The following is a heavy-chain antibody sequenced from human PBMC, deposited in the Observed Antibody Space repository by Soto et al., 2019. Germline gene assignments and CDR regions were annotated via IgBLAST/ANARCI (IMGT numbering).Heavy chain of an antibody. CDR1: GGSISSYY. J-gene: IGHJ3*02. CDR3: ARRYPDYYDSSGYYYGYDAFDI. D-gene: IGHD3-22*01. CDR2: IYYSGGT. V-gene: IGHV4-59*01. Sequence: SATLSLTCTVSGGSISSYYWSWIRQPPGNGLEWIGYIYYSGGTNYNPSLKSRVTISVDTSKNQFSLKLSSVTAADTAVYYCARRYPDYYDSSGYYYGYDAFDIWGQGTMVTVSS.